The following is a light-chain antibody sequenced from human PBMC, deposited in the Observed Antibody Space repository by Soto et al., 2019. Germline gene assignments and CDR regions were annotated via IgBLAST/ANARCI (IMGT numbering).Light chain of an antibody. Sequence: EIVMTQFPAILSVSPGERATVSCRASQSVSSNLAWYQQKPGQAPRLLIYGASTRATGIPARFSGSGSGTEFTLSISSLQSEDFAVYYCQHYNNWPPKYTFGQGTKLEIK. CDR3: QHYNNWPPKYT. CDR1: QSVSSN. J-gene: IGKJ2*01. CDR2: GAS. V-gene: IGKV3-15*01.